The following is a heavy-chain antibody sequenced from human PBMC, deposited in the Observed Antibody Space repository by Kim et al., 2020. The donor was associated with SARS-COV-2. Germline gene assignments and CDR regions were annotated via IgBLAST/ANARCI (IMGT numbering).Heavy chain of an antibody. CDR1: GGSISSSNW. V-gene: IGHV4-4*02. Sequence: SETLSLTCAVSGGSISSSNWWSWVRQPPGKGLEWIGEIYHSGSTNYNPSLKSRVTISVDKSKNQFSLKLSSVTAADTAVYYCARGSHDILTGYPTPLDYWGQGTLVTVSS. CDR3: ARGSHDILTGYPTPLDY. CDR2: IYHSGST. J-gene: IGHJ4*02. D-gene: IGHD3-9*01.